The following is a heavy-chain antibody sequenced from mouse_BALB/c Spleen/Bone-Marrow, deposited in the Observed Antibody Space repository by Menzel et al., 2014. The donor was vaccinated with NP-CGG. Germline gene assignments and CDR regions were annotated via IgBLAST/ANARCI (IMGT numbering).Heavy chain of an antibody. Sequence: VQLKQSGAELVRPGALVKLSCKASGFNIKDYYMRWVKQRPEQGLEWIGWIDPENGNTIYDPKFQGKASITADTSSNTAYLQLSSLTSEDTAVYYCARGREAMDYWGQGTSVTVSS. CDR2: IDPENGNT. J-gene: IGHJ4*01. CDR1: GFNIKDYY. V-gene: IGHV14-1*02. CDR3: ARGREAMDY.